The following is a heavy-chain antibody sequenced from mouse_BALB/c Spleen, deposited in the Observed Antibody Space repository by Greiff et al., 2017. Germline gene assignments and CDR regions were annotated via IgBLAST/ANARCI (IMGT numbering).Heavy chain of an antibody. V-gene: IGHV14-4*02. CDR1: GFNIKDYY. CDR2: IDPENGDT. CDR3: NPGYGNYTWFAY. Sequence: EVQLQQSGAELVRSGASVKLSCTASGFNIKDYYMHWVKQRPEQGLEWIGWIDPENGDTEYAPKFQGKATMTADTSSNTAYLQLSSLTSEDTAVYYCNPGYGNYTWFAYWGQGTLVTVSA. D-gene: IGHD2-10*02. J-gene: IGHJ3*01.